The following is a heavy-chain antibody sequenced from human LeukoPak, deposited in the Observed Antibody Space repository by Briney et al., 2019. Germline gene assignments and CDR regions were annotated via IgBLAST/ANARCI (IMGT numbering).Heavy chain of an antibody. CDR2: IKQDGSEK. CDR1: GFTFSSYW. Sequence: GGSLRLSCAASGFTFSSYWMSWVRQAPGKGLEWVANIKQDGSEKYYVDSVKGRFTISRDNAKNSLYLQMNSLRAEDTAVYYCARVGSSGYFSPYFDYWGQRTLVTVSS. J-gene: IGHJ4*02. D-gene: IGHD3-22*01. V-gene: IGHV3-7*01. CDR3: ARVGSSGYFSPYFDY.